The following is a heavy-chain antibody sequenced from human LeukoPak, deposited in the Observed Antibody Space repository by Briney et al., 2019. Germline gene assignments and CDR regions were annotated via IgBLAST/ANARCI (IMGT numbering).Heavy chain of an antibody. D-gene: IGHD3-22*01. Sequence: SETLSLTCTVSGGSISSYYWSWIRQPPGKGLEWIGYIYYSGSTNYNPSLKSRVTISVDTSKNQFSLKLSSVTAADTAVYYCARWVYYDSSGYLNWLDPWGQGTLVTVSS. J-gene: IGHJ5*02. CDR2: IYYSGST. V-gene: IGHV4-59*01. CDR1: GGSISSYY. CDR3: ARWVYYDSSGYLNWLDP.